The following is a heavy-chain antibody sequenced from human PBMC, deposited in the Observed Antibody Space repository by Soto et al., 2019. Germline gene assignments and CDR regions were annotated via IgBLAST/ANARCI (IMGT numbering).Heavy chain of an antibody. D-gene: IGHD3-22*01. CDR2: INPNSGGT. J-gene: IGHJ4*02. V-gene: IGHV1-2*04. Sequence: ASVKVSCKASGYTFTGYYMHWVRQAPGQGLEWMGWINPNSGGTNYAQKFQGWVTMTRDTSISTAYMELSRLRSDDTAVYYCARALDDSSGYYVFDYWGQGTLVTVSS. CDR1: GYTFTGYY. CDR3: ARALDDSSGYYVFDY.